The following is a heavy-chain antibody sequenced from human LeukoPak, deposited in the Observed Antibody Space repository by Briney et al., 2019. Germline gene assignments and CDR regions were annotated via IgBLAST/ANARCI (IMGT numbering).Heavy chain of an antibody. J-gene: IGHJ4*02. CDR2: IYHSGST. CDR3: ARVMIGEYY. V-gene: IGHV4-4*02. D-gene: IGHD3-22*01. Sequence: SGTLSLTNPVSGGSIRRSMWRSGVRQPPGKGLEWIGEIYHSGSTNYNPSLKSRITISVDKSKNQFSLKLSSVTAADTAVYYCARVMIGEYYWGQGTLVTVSS. CDR1: GGSIRRSMW.